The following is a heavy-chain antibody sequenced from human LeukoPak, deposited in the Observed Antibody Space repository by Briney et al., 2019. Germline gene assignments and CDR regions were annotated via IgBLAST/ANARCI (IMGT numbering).Heavy chain of an antibody. J-gene: IGHJ4*02. CDR1: RFTFRNYG. Sequence: PGGSLRLSCAASRFTFRNYGMHWVRQAPGKGLEWVAVLWYDGSEKYYVDSVKGRFTVSRDNSKTTVYLQMNSLRVEDTAVYYCARDRGWPAVHFDLWGQGTLVTVSS. D-gene: IGHD2-15*01. CDR3: ARDRGWPAVHFDL. CDR2: LWYDGSEK. V-gene: IGHV3-33*01.